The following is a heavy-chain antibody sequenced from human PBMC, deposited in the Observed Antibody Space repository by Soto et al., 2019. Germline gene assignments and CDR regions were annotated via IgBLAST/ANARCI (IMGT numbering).Heavy chain of an antibody. Sequence: QVQLVQSGAEVKKPGASVKVSCKASGYTFTGYYMHWVRQAPGEGLEWMGWINPNSGGTNYAQKFQGWVTMTRDTSISTAYMELSRLRSDDTAVYYCAREYYDSSGYPDDFDIWGQGTMVTVSS. CDR3: AREYYDSSGYPDDFDI. CDR1: GYTFTGYY. J-gene: IGHJ3*02. V-gene: IGHV1-2*04. D-gene: IGHD3-22*01. CDR2: INPNSGGT.